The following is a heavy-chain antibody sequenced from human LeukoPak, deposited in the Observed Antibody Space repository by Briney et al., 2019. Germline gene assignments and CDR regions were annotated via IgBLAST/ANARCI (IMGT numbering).Heavy chain of an antibody. V-gene: IGHV3-48*03. CDR2: ISSSGSTI. CDR1: GFTFSSYE. J-gene: IGHJ4*02. CDR3: AREAMVRGVPVFDY. Sequence: GGSLRLSCAASGFTFSSYEMNWVRQAPGKGLEWVSYISSSGSTIYYADSVKGRFTISRDNAKNSLYLQMNSPRAEDTAVYYCAREAMVRGVPVFDYWGQGTLVTVSS. D-gene: IGHD3-10*01.